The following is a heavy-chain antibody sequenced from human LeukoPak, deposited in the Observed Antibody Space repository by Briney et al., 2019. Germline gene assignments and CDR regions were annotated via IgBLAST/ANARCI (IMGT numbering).Heavy chain of an antibody. D-gene: IGHD3-22*01. V-gene: IGHV1-18*04. CDR3: ARQHSSGYYSPRYYYGMDV. CDR1: GYIFTTYG. J-gene: IGHJ6*02. CDR2: INAYNGNT. Sequence: GASVKVSCKASGYIFTTYGIRWVRQAPGQGLEWMGWINAYNGNTNYAQKVQGRVTLTTDTATSTAYMELRSLRSDDTAVYYCARQHSSGYYSPRYYYGMDVWGQGTTVTVSS.